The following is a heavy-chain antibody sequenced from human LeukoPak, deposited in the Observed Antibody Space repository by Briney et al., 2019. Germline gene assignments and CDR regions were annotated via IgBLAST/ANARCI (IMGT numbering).Heavy chain of an antibody. J-gene: IGHJ4*02. D-gene: IGHD1-1*01. V-gene: IGHV3-7*01. CDR1: GFTFSDYW. CDR3: ARVLNIQARPNDY. CDR2: IRQDGSDE. Sequence: PGGSLRLSCAASGFTFSDYWMTWVRQASGKGLEWVANIRQDGSDEYYVDSVKGRFTISRDNAKNSLFLQMNSLRPEDTAVYYCARVLNIQARPNDYWGQGTLVTVSS.